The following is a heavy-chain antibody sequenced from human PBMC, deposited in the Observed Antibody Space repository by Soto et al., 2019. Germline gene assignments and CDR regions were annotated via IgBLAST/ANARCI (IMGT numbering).Heavy chain of an antibody. J-gene: IGHJ4*01. D-gene: IGHD2-21*02. CDR2: VLQSGST. CDR1: GGSITSNTFY. CDR3: DDVTAIRHILDY. V-gene: IGHV4-39*01. Sequence: SETLSLTCSVSGGSITSNTFYWGWIRQTPGRGLEWIGSVLQSGSTYYNPSLKSRLSISVDTSKNQFSLRLNSVTAADTAVYYCDDVTAIRHILDYRGHGVLVTVSS.